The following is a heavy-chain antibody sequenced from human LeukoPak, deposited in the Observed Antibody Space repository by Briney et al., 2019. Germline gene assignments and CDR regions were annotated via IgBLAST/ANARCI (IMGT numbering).Heavy chain of an antibody. CDR1: GGSISSSNW. CDR3: ARDQLLTFDY. Sequence: PSETLSLTCAVSGGSISSSNWWSWVRQPPGKGLEWIGEIYHSGSTYYNPSLKSRVTISVDTSKNQFSLKLSSVTAADTAVYYCARDQLLTFDYWGQGTLVTVSS. J-gene: IGHJ4*02. D-gene: IGHD2-2*01. V-gene: IGHV4-4*02. CDR2: IYHSGST.